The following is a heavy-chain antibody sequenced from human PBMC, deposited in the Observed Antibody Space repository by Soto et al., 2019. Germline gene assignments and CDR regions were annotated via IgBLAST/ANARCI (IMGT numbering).Heavy chain of an antibody. Sequence: ASVKVSCKASGFTLTNHVLHWVRQAPGQRLEWMGWSNGGNGDTKYSQKFQGRVTITRDTSASTAYMELSSLRSEDTAVYYCARVGYQYYYGMDVWGQGTTVTVSS. D-gene: IGHD2-2*01. V-gene: IGHV1-3*01. J-gene: IGHJ6*02. CDR1: GFTLTNHV. CDR3: ARVGYQYYYGMDV. CDR2: SNGGNGDT.